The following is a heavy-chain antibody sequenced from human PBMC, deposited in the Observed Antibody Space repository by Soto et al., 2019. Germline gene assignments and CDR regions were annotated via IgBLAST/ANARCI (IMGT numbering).Heavy chain of an antibody. V-gene: IGHV3-23*01. CDR1: GLMFNTHA. CDR3: ANRPRYYNMDV. CDR2: ITSTGGGT. D-gene: IGHD6-6*01. J-gene: IGHJ6*02. Sequence: GGSLTLSCEASGLMFNTHAMTWVRQAPGKGLEWVATITSTGGGTYYAYSVKGRFTISRDNSNNRLYLQMYSLRAEDTAVYFCANRPRYYNMDVWGQGTTVTVSS.